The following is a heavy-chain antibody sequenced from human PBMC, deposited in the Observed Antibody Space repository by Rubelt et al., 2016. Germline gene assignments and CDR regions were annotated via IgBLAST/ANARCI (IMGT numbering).Heavy chain of an antibody. CDR2: ISSSSSTI. D-gene: IGHD6-25*01. CDR1: GFTLSSYG. CDR3: ARGSRVSSGGRGMDV. Sequence: EVQLVESGGDLVQPGGSLRLSCSASGFTLSSYGMNWVRRAPGKGLEWISYISSSSSTIYSADSVKGRLTISRDNAKNSLYLQMNSLRDEETAVYYCARGSRVSSGGRGMDVWGQGTTGTVSS. V-gene: IGHV3-48*02. J-gene: IGHJ6*02.